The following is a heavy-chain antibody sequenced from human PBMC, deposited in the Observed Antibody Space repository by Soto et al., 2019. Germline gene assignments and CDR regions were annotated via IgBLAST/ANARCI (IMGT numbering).Heavy chain of an antibody. CDR1: GYTFTSYY. CDR3: ARVRGALLWFGEHHRGYFDY. CDR2: INPSGGST. Sequence: GASVKVSCKASGYTFTSYYMHWVRQAPGQGLEWMGIINPSGGSTSYAQKFQGRVTMTRDTSTSTVYMELSSLRSEDTAVYYCARVRGALLWFGEHHRGYFDYWGQGTLVTVSS. V-gene: IGHV1-46*01. J-gene: IGHJ4*02. D-gene: IGHD3-10*01.